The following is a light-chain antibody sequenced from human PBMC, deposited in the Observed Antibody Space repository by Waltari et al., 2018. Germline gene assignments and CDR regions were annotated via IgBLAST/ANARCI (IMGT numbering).Light chain of an antibody. Sequence: QSVLTQPPSASGTPGQRVTISCSGSSSNIGSNYVYWYQQLPGTAPKLLMYRNNQRPSGGSDRFSGSKSGTSASLAINGLRSEDEADYYCAAWDGGLKVRLFGGGTKLTVL. CDR2: RNN. J-gene: IGLJ3*02. V-gene: IGLV1-47*01. CDR3: AAWDGGLKVRL. CDR1: SSNIGSNY.